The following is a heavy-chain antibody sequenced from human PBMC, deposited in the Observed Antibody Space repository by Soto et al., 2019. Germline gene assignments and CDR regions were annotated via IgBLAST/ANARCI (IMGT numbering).Heavy chain of an antibody. Sequence: QVQLVQSGAEVKKPGSSVKVSCKASGGTFSSYAISWVRQAPGQGLEWMGGIIPIFGTANYAQKFQGRVTITAEKSTSTAYMELRSLRSEDRAVYYWAGDDSSGYYSPNWFAPGGQGTLVTVSS. CDR1: GGTFSSYA. D-gene: IGHD3-22*01. J-gene: IGHJ5*02. CDR3: AGDDSSGYYSPNWFAP. CDR2: IIPIFGTA. V-gene: IGHV1-69*06.